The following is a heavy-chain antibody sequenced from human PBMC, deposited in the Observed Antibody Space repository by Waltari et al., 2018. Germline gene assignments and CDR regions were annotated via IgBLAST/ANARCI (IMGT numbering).Heavy chain of an antibody. Sequence: QAPLVESGGGVVQPGRSLRLSCATSGFPFRRFSMHWVRQAPGKGLQWVAGVSNDGIGRYADSVKGRFTIARDNAKSTVSLEMNSLRPDDTALYYCARDRAFAVSLQDWGQGTPVTVSS. V-gene: IGHV3-30*04. J-gene: IGHJ4*02. CDR2: VSNDGIGR. CDR1: GFPFRRFS. CDR3: ARDRAFAVSLQD. D-gene: IGHD4-17*01.